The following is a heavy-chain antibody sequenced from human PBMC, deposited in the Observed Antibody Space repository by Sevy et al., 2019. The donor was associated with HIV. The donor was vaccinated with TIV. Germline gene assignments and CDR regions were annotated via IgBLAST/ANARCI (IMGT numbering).Heavy chain of an antibody. CDR2: IYYSGST. D-gene: IGHD4-4*01. J-gene: IGHJ6*02. CDR3: AGTVTTYYYYGMDV. CDR1: GGSISSSSYY. Sequence: SETLSLTCTVSGGSISSSSYYWGWIRQPPGKGLEWIGSIYYSGSTYYNPSLKSRVTISVDTSKNQFSLKLSSVAAADTAVYYCAGTVTTYYYYGMDVWGQWTTVTVSS. V-gene: IGHV4-39*01.